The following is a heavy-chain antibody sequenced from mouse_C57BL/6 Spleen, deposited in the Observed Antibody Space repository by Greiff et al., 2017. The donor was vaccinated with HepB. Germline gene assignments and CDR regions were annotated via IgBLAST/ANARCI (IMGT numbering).Heavy chain of an antibody. Sequence: EVQLQQSGAELVRPGASVKLSCTASGFNIKDYYMHWVKQRPEQGLEWIGRIDPEDGDTEYAPKFQGKATMTADTSSNPAYLQLSSLTSEDTAVYYCTTPFYYDYDDGAMDYWGQGTSVTVSS. J-gene: IGHJ4*01. CDR3: TTPFYYDYDDGAMDY. CDR1: GFNIKDYY. V-gene: IGHV14-1*01. D-gene: IGHD2-4*01. CDR2: IDPEDGDT.